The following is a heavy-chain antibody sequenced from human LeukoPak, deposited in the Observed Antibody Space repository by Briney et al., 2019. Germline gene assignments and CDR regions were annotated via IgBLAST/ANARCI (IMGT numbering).Heavy chain of an antibody. CDR2: ISAYNGNT. D-gene: IGHD4-11*01. J-gene: IGHJ3*02. CDR1: GYTFTSYA. V-gene: IGHV1-18*01. CDR3: ARSLSRYAVTTVIIGAFDI. Sequence: ASVKVSCKASGYTFTSYAMNWVRQAPGQGLEWMGWISAYNGNTNYAQKLQGRVTMTTDTSTSTAYMELRSLRSDDTAVYYCARSLSRYAVTTVIIGAFDIWGQGTMVTVSS.